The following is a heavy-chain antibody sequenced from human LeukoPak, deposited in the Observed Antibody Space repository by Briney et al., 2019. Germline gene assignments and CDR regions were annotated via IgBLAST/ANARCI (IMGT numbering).Heavy chain of an antibody. CDR1: GFKFSSYW. V-gene: IGHV3-74*01. D-gene: IGHD6-13*01. CDR2: INSDGSST. J-gene: IGHJ4*02. CDR3: ARAPIYSSSWYGY. Sequence: GGSLRISCAPSGFKFSSYWMHWVRQAPGKGLVWVSRINSDGSSTSYADSVKGRFTISRDNAKNTLYLQMNSLRAEDTAVYYCARAPIYSSSWYGYWGQGTLVTVSS.